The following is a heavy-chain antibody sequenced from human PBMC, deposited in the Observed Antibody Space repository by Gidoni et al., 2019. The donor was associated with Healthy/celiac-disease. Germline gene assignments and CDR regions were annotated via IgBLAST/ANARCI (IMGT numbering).Heavy chain of an antibody. D-gene: IGHD3-9*01. J-gene: IGHJ3*02. CDR3: ARDGTHYDILTGYFNDAFDI. CDR2: IIPIFGTA. Sequence: QVQLVQSGAEVKKPGSSVTVSCKASAGPLNSYAISWVRQAPGQGLEWMGGIIPIFGTASYAQKFQDRVTITADESTSTAYMELSSLRSEDTAVYYCARDGTHYDILTGYFNDAFDIWGQGTMVTVSS. CDR1: AGPLNSYA. V-gene: IGHV1-69*01.